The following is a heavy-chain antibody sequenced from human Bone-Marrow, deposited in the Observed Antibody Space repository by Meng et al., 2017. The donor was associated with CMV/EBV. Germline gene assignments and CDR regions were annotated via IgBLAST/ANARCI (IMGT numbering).Heavy chain of an antibody. CDR2: IIPIFGTA. CDR1: GGTFSSYA. Sequence: SVKVSCKASGGTFSSYAISWVRQAPGQGLEWMGGIIPIFGTANYAQKFQGRVTITTDESTSTVYMELSSLRSEDTAVYYCATPLRYCSSTSCYYGMDVWGQGTTVTFAS. J-gene: IGHJ6*02. D-gene: IGHD2-2*01. CDR3: ATPLRYCSSTSCYYGMDV. V-gene: IGHV1-69*05.